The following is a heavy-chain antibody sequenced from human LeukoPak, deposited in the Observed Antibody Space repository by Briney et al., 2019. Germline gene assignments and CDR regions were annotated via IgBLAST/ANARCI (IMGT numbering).Heavy chain of an antibody. Sequence: GRTLRLSCVASGFTFGSYSMNWVRQAPAKALECGSYISSGSSIMYYADSVKGGYSISRDNAKNSQFLRIDSVRDDDTAVYYCARDGGSHGAYPPRWGQGTVVTVS. CDR2: ISSGSSIM. J-gene: IGHJ4*02. CDR1: GFTFGSYS. D-gene: IGHD4-17*01. CDR3: ARDGGSHGAYPPR. V-gene: IGHV3-48*02.